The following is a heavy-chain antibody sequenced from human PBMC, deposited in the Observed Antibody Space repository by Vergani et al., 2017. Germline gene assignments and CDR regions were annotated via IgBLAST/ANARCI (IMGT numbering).Heavy chain of an antibody. D-gene: IGHD3-22*01. Sequence: EVQLVESGGGLVKPGGSLRLSCAASGFTFSSYSMNWVRQAPGKGLEWVSSISSSSSYIYYADSVKGRFTISRDNAKNSLYLQMNSLRAEDTAVYYCARDPQINMRVVGSFDYWGQGTLVTVSS. CDR2: ISSSSSYI. CDR3: ARDPQINMRVVGSFDY. V-gene: IGHV3-21*01. CDR1: GFTFSSYS. J-gene: IGHJ4*02.